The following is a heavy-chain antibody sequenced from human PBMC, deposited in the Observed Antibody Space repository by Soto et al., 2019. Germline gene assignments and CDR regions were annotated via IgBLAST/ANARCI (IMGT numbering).Heavy chain of an antibody. J-gene: IGHJ4*02. Sequence: PGVLKRISCKGSGCSFASYCSGWVRQMHGKGLEWMGIIYPGDSDTRYSPSFQGQVTISADKSISTAYLQWSSLKASDTAMYYCARRGYYDSSGYYYDYWGQGTLVTVSS. D-gene: IGHD3-22*01. CDR1: GCSFASYC. CDR3: ARRGYYDSSGYYYDY. CDR2: IYPGDSDT. V-gene: IGHV5-51*01.